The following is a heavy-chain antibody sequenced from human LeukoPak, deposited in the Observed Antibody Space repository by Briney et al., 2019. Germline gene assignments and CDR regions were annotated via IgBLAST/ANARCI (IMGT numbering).Heavy chain of an antibody. CDR1: GGTFSSYA. CDR2: IIPIFGTA. Sequence: SVKVSCKASGGTFSSYAISWVRQAPGQGLEWMGGIIPIFGTANYAQKFQGRVTITTDESTSTAYMERSSLRSEDTAVYYCARGTSSSLYYFDYWGQGTLVTVSS. V-gene: IGHV1-69*05. D-gene: IGHD6-6*01. J-gene: IGHJ4*02. CDR3: ARGTSSSLYYFDY.